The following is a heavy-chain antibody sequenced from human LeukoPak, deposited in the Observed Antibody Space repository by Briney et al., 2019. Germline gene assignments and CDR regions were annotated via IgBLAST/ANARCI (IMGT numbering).Heavy chain of an antibody. V-gene: IGHV3-74*01. CDR2: INPDGTVT. Sequence: GGSLRLSCAASGFTFNTYWMHWVRQAPGKGLVWLSPINPDGTVTTYADSVKGRFTISRDNAKNTLYLQMNSLKAEDTAVYYCVRDSPSGFFDLWGRGTLVTVSS. CDR3: VRDSPSGFFDL. CDR1: GFTFNTYW. D-gene: IGHD6-19*01. J-gene: IGHJ2*01.